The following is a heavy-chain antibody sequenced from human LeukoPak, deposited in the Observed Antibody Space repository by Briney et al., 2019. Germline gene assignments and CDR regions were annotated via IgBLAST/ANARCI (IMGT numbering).Heavy chain of an antibody. J-gene: IGHJ4*02. Sequence: AYNGNTNYAQKLQGRVTMTTDTSTSTAYMELRSLRSDDTAVYYCARVGYYDFWSGFFDYWGQGTLVTVSS. CDR2: AYNGNT. V-gene: IGHV1-18*01. CDR3: ARVGYYDFWSGFFDY. D-gene: IGHD3-3*01.